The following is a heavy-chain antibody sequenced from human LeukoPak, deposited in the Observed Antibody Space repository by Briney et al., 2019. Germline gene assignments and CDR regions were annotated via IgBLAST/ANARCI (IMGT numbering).Heavy chain of an antibody. CDR1: GFTFSSYA. CDR2: ISGSGGST. Sequence: GGSLRLSCTAYGFTFSSYAMSWVRQAPGKGLEWVSAISGSGGSTYYADSVKGRFTISRDNSKNTLYLQMNSLRAEDTAVYYCAKEGQYSSGWLVYWGQGTLVTVSS. D-gene: IGHD6-19*01. V-gene: IGHV3-23*01. J-gene: IGHJ4*02. CDR3: AKEGQYSSGWLVY.